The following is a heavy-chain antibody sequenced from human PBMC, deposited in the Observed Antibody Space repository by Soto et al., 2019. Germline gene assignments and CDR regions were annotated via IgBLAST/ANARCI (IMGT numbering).Heavy chain of an antibody. V-gene: IGHV1-2*04. J-gene: IGHJ4*02. D-gene: IGHD5-18*01. CDR1: GYTFTGYY. CDR2: INPNSGGT. CDR3: ARDRETETAGKYYFDY. Sequence: ASVKVSCKASGYTFTGYYMHWVRQAPGQGLEWMGWINPNSGGTNYAQKFQGWVTMTRDTSISTAYMELSRLRSDDTAVYYCARDRETETAGKYYFDYWGQGTLVTVSS.